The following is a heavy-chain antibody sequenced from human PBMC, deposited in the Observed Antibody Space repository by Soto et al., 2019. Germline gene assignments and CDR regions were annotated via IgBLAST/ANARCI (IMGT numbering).Heavy chain of an antibody. CDR3: ASGSEIWLPGQFNY. Sequence: SVKVSCKAGGGTFSSYAISWVRQAPGQGLEWMGGIIPIFGTANYAQKFQGRVTITADESTSTAYMELSSLRSEDTAVYYCASGSEIWLPGQFNYWGQGTLVTGSS. J-gene: IGHJ4*02. CDR1: GGTFSSYA. CDR2: IIPIFGTA. V-gene: IGHV1-69*13. D-gene: IGHD2-15*01.